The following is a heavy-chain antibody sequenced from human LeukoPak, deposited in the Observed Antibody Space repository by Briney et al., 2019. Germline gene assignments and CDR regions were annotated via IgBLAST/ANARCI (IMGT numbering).Heavy chain of an antibody. CDR2: ISGSGSST. Sequence: PGGSLRLSCAASGFTFSSYAMTWVRQAPGKGLEWVSAISGSGSSTSYADSVKGRFTISRDNSKNTLYLQMNSLRAEDTAVYHCARDPGDSFYYFDYWGQGTLVTVSS. D-gene: IGHD5-18*01. CDR1: GFTFSSYA. CDR3: ARDPGDSFYYFDY. V-gene: IGHV3-23*01. J-gene: IGHJ4*02.